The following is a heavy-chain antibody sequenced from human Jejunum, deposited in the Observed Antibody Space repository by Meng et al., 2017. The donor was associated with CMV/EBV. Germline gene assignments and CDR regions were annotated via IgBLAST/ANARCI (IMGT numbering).Heavy chain of an antibody. J-gene: IGHJ4*02. CDR3: GDPPADY. CDR1: GGSLIGTNW. Sequence: LSLTCVGSGGSLIGTNWWNWVRQAPGGGLEWIGEIFHSGATNYNPSLKSRVTISIDNSKNQFSLKLTSVTAADTAVYFCGDPPADYWGQGVLVTVSS. V-gene: IGHV4-4*01. CDR2: IFHSGAT.